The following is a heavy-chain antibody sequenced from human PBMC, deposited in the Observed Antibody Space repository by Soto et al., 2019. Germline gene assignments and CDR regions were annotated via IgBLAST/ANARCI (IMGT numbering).Heavy chain of an antibody. CDR2: IFTNEHI. V-gene: IGHV4-4*07. J-gene: IGHJ4*02. CDR3: ARDRLGEDQQPFDY. D-gene: IGHD6-13*01. CDR1: GGSISRYY. Sequence: QVQLQESGPGLVKPSETLSLTCTVSGGSISRYYWSWIRQPAGKRLEWIGRIFTNEHINYNPYLKSRATLSVDMSKNQFSLKLTSVTADDTAVYYCARDRLGEDQQPFDYWGQGTLVTVSS.